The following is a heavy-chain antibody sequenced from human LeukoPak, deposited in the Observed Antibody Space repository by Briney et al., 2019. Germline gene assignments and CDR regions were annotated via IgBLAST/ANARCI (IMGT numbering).Heavy chain of an antibody. CDR1: GYTFTSYG. J-gene: IGHJ4*02. V-gene: IGHV1-18*04. CDR2: ISAYNGNT. D-gene: IGHD3-9*01. Sequence: ASVKVSCKASGYTFTSYGISWVRQAPGQGLEWMGWISAYNGNTNYAQKLQGRVTMTTDTSTSTAYMELRSLRSGDTAVYCCARDFYDILTGYSYRIPFDYWGQGTLVTVSS. CDR3: ARDFYDILTGYSYRIPFDY.